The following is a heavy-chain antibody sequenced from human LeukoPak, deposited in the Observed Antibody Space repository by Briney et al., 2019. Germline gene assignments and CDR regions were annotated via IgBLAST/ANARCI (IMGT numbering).Heavy chain of an antibody. CDR1: GFTFSSYA. V-gene: IGHV3-23*01. Sequence: GGSLRLSCAASGFTFSSYAMSWVRQAPGKGLEWVSAISGSGGSTYYADSVKGRFTISRDNSKNTMYLEMNSLRLDDTALYYCSRGXARSTXXSVDPWGQGTLVIVS. J-gene: IGHJ5*02. CDR3: SRGXARSTXXSVDP. CDR2: ISGSGGST. D-gene: IGHD5/OR15-5a*01.